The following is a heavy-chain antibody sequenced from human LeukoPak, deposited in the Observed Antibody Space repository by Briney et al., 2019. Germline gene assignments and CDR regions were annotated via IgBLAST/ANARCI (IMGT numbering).Heavy chain of an antibody. CDR1: GDSISTYY. V-gene: IGHV4-59*12. Sequence: SETLSLTCTVSGDSISTYYWSWLRQPPGKGLEWIGYIYYRVTSDYNPSLKSRVTISVDTSKNQFSLKLSSVTAADTAVYYCARELREWGIDYWGQGTLVTVSS. CDR3: ARELREWGIDY. J-gene: IGHJ4*02. CDR2: IYYRVTS. D-gene: IGHD3-16*01.